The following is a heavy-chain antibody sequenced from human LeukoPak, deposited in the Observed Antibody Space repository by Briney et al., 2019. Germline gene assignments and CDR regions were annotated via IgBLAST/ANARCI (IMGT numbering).Heavy chain of an antibody. V-gene: IGHV4-4*02. CDR1: GGSISSSNW. CDR3: ARDRRGGFGEPRASLDS. CDR2: IYYSGST. Sequence: SGTLSLTCAVSGGSISSSNWWSWVRQPPGKGLEWIGSIYYSGSTYYNPSLKSRVTISVDTSKNQFSLKLSSVTAADTAVYYCARDRRGGFGEPRASLDSWGQGTLVTVSS. J-gene: IGHJ4*02. D-gene: IGHD3-10*01.